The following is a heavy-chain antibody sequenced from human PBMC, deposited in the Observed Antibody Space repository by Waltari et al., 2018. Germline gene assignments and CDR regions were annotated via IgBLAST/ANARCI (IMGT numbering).Heavy chain of an antibody. J-gene: IGHJ6*03. CDR2: VDPEECET. CDR1: GYTFTDYY. Sequence: EVQLVQSGAEVKKPGATVKISCKVSGYTFTDYYMHWVQQAPGKGLEWMGLVDPEECETRYAEKFQGRVTITADTSTDTAYMELSSLRSEDTAVYYCATDGPNYGGNSYYYYYMDVWDKGTTVTVSS. D-gene: IGHD4-17*01. V-gene: IGHV1-69-2*01. CDR3: ATDGPNYGGNSYYYYYMDV.